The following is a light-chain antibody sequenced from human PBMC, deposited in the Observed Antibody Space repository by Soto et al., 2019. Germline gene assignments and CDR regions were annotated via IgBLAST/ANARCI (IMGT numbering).Light chain of an antibody. CDR1: HSISSW. CDR2: KAS. V-gene: IGKV1-5*03. CDR3: QQYNSYPST. J-gene: IGKJ1*01. Sequence: DIQMTQSPSTLSASVGDRVTITCRASHSISSWLAWYQQKPGKAPKLLIYKASSLESGVPSRFSGSGSGTEFTLTISSLQPDDFATYYCQQYNSYPSTFGQGTKVEIK.